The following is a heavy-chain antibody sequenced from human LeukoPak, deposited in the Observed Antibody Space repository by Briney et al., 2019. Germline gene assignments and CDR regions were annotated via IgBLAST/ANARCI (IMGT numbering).Heavy chain of an antibody. D-gene: IGHD1-14*01. CDR2: INQGGSEK. CDR1: GFSFTGHW. CDR3: RRDHSRAEDD. Sequence: HPGGSLRLSCAPPGFSFTGHWMSWVCPGPGKGLEWGAKINQGGSEKYYVDSVKGRFTISRDNANNSLYLQMSSLGGEDTAVYYCRRDHSRAEDDWGQGTLVTVSS. J-gene: IGHJ4*02. V-gene: IGHV3-7*03.